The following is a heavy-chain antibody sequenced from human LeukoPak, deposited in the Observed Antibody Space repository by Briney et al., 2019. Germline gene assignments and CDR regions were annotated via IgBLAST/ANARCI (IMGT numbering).Heavy chain of an antibody. V-gene: IGHV1-2*02. CDR1: GYTFTGYY. D-gene: IGHD3-22*01. J-gene: IGHJ3*02. Sequence: ASVKVSCKASGYTFTGYYMHWVRQAPGQGLEWMGWINPNSGGTNYAQKCQGRVTMTRETSISTAYMELSRLRSDDTAVYYCERIDQMYYYGSRDQDAFDIWGQGTMVTVSS. CDR3: ERIDQMYYYGSRDQDAFDI. CDR2: INPNSGGT.